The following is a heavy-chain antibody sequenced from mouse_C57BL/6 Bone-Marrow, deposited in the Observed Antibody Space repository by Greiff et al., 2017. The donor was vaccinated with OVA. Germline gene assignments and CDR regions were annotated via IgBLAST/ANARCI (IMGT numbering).Heavy chain of an antibody. D-gene: IGHD2-5*01. CDR3: ARQDSNYGFAY. V-gene: IGHV5-12*01. J-gene: IGHJ3*01. Sequence: EVKLEESGGGLVQPGGSLKLSCAASGFTFSDYYMYWVRQTPEKRLEWVAYISNGGGSTYYPDTVKGRFTISRDNAKNTLYLQMSRLKSEDTAMYYCARQDSNYGFAYWGQGTLVTVSA. CDR2: ISNGGGST. CDR1: GFTFSDYY.